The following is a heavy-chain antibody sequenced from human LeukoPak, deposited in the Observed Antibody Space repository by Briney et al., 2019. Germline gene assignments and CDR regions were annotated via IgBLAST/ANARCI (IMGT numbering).Heavy chain of an antibody. Sequence: GASEKVSCKVSGHTLSGLAMHWVRQAPGKGLEWMGGSDPEDGETIYAQKFKGRVTMTEDTATDTAYMELRSLRSEDTAVYYCAYRPPGDESFDIWGQGTLVTVSS. CDR3: AYRPPGDESFDI. J-gene: IGHJ3*02. CDR1: GHTLSGLA. D-gene: IGHD3-16*01. CDR2: SDPEDGET. V-gene: IGHV1-24*01.